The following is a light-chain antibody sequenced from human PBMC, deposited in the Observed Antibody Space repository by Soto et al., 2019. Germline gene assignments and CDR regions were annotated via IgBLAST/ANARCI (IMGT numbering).Light chain of an antibody. Sequence: QAVVTQPPSVSGAPGQRVTISCTGSSSNIGAGYDVHWYQQLPGTAPKLLIYGNSNRPSGVPDRFSGSKSGTSASLAITGLQAEDEADYYCQSYDSSLSAHVVFGGGTMLTVL. V-gene: IGLV1-40*01. J-gene: IGLJ2*01. CDR2: GNS. CDR3: QSYDSSLSAHVV. CDR1: SSNIGAGYD.